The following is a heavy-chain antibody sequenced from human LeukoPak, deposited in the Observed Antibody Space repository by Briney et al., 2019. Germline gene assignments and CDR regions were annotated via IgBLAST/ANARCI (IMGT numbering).Heavy chain of an antibody. Sequence: GGSLRLSCAASGFTFSDYYMSWIRLAPGKGLEWVSYISSSGSTIYYADSVKGRFTISRDNAKNSLYLQMNSLRAEDTAVYYCARCSYYYYYMDVWGKGTTVTVSS. CDR3: ARCSYYYYYMDV. CDR1: GFTFSDYY. D-gene: IGHD3-10*02. CDR2: ISSSGSTI. V-gene: IGHV3-11*04. J-gene: IGHJ6*03.